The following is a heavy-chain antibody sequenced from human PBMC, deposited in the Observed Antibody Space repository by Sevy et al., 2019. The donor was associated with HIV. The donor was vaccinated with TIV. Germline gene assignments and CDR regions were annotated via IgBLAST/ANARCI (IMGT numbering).Heavy chain of an antibody. V-gene: IGHV4-30-4*01. CDR2: IYYSGSG. D-gene: IGHD5-12*01. CDR1: GGSVSNGDYY. CDR3: ASKRGYTHGPFES. J-gene: IGHJ4*02. Sequence: SETLSLTCDVSGGSVSNGDYYWSWIRQPPGKGRGGFGYIYYSGSGYYNPFLKSRVTISLDTSKNQFSLKLKSVTAADTAIYYCASKRGYTHGPFESWGQGTLVTVSS.